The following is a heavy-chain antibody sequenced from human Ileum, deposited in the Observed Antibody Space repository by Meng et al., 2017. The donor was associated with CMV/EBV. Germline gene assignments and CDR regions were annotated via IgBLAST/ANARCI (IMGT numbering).Heavy chain of an antibody. Sequence: ASGGTFSSYAISWVRQAPGQGLEWMGGIIPIFGTANYAQKFQGRVTITTDESTSTAYMELSSLRSEDTAVYYCARDLVRSSSSGWFDPWGQGTLVTSPQ. CDR2: IIPIFGTA. J-gene: IGHJ5*02. D-gene: IGHD6-6*01. CDR3: ARDLVRSSSSGWFDP. V-gene: IGHV1-69*05. CDR1: GGTFSSYA.